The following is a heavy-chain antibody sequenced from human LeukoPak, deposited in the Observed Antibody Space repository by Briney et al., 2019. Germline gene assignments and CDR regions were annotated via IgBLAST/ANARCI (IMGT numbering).Heavy chain of an antibody. V-gene: IGHV3-23*01. CDR1: GFTFSSYA. CDR2: ISGSCGST. D-gene: IGHD3-10*01. CDR3: AKSVGFGELLPFDY. J-gene: IGHJ4*02. Sequence: PGGSLRLSCVASGFTFSSYAMSWVRQAPGTALECGSGISGSCGSTYYADSVQGRFTISRDNSKNTLYLQMNSLRAEDTAVYYCAKSVGFGELLPFDYWGQGTLVTVSS.